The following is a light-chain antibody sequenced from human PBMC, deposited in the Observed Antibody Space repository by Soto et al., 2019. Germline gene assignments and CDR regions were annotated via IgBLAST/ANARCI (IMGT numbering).Light chain of an antibody. CDR1: QSVRSRY. J-gene: IGKJ2*01. V-gene: IGKV3D-20*01. CDR2: DAS. Sequence: EIVLTQSPATLSLSPGDRATLSCEAIQSVRSRYLAWYQQTPGLAPKLLIYDASTRATGIPDRFSGSGSRTDFTLTIRRLEPEDFAMYYCQQYGTLPLNTFGQGTKLEIK. CDR3: QQYGTLPLNT.